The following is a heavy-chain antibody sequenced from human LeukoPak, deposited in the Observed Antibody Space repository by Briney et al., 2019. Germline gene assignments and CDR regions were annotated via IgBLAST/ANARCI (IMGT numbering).Heavy chain of an antibody. V-gene: IGHV5-51*01. Sequence: GESLKISCKGSGYSFTSYWIGWVRQMPGKGLEWMGIIYPGDSDTRYSPSFQGQVTISADKSISTAYLQWSSLKASDTAMYYCARVFYDILTGPTYYYYYYMDVWGKGTTVTVSS. D-gene: IGHD3-9*01. CDR2: IYPGDSDT. J-gene: IGHJ6*03. CDR1: GYSFTSYW. CDR3: ARVFYDILTGPTYYYYYYMDV.